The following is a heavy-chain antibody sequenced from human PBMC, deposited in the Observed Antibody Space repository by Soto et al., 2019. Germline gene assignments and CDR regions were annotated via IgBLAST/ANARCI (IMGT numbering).Heavy chain of an antibody. D-gene: IGHD6-13*01. CDR3: TTDLAAAGLHDAFDI. Sequence: GGSLRLSCAASGFTFSNAWMSWVRQAPGKGLEWVGRIKSKTDGGTTDYAAPVKGRFTISRDDSKNTLYLQMNSLKTEDTAVYYCTTDLAAAGLHDAFDIWGQGTMVTVSS. J-gene: IGHJ3*02. CDR1: GFTFSNAW. CDR2: IKSKTDGGTT. V-gene: IGHV3-15*01.